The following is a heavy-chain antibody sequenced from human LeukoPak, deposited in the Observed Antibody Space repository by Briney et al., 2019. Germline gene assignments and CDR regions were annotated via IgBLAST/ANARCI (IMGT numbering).Heavy chain of an antibody. J-gene: IGHJ4*02. CDR3: AKENYAGWLQLDY. D-gene: IGHD5-24*01. V-gene: IGHV3-30*18. Sequence: GGSLRLSCAASGFTFSSYVMHWVRQAPGKGLEWVAVISYDGSNKYYGDSVKGRFTISRDNSKNTLYLQMNSLRVEDTAVYHCAKENYAGWLQLDYWGQGTLVTVSS. CDR1: GFTFSSYV. CDR2: ISYDGSNK.